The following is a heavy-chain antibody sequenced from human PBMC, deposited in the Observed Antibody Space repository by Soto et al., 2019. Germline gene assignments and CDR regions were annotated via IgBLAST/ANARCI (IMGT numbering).Heavy chain of an antibody. CDR2: IWYDGSNK. V-gene: IGHV3-33*01. J-gene: IGHJ4*02. D-gene: IGHD6-13*01. CDR3: ARDGIAAAGTLGY. Sequence: GGSLRLSCAASGFTFSSYGMHWVRQAPDKGLEWVAVIWYDGSNKYYADSVKGRFTISRDNSKNTLYLQMNSLRAEDTAVYYCARDGIAAAGTLGYWGQGTLVTVSS. CDR1: GFTFSSYG.